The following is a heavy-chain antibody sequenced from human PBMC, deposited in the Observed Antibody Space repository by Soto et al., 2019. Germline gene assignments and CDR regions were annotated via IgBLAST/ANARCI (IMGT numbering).Heavy chain of an antibody. CDR2: IKPNGSEK. V-gene: IGHV3-7*01. CDR1: GFIFSDYW. CDR3: ARGKGSRYFDY. D-gene: IGHD6-13*01. Sequence: SLRLSCAAAGFIFSDYWMSWVRQAPGKGLEWVANIKPNGSEKYYVDSVKGRFTISRDNAEDLLYVQMNSLSADDTAVYYCARGKGSRYFDYWGQGALVTVSS. J-gene: IGHJ4*02.